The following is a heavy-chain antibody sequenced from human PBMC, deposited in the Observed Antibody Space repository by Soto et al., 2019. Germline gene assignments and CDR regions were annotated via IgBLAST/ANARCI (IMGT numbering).Heavy chain of an antibody. J-gene: IGHJ4*02. CDR2: IKQDGSEK. V-gene: IGHV3-7*01. Sequence: GGSLRLSCAASGFTFSSYWMSWVRQAPGKGLEWVANIKQDGSEKYYVDSVKGRFTISRDNAKNSLYLQMNSLRAEDTAVYYCARASLRFLEWLQFYFGYWGEGTLVTVSS. CDR1: GFTFSSYW. CDR3: ARASLRFLEWLQFYFGY. D-gene: IGHD3-3*01.